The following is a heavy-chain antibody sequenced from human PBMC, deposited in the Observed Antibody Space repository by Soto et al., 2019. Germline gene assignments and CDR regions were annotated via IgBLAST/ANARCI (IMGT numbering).Heavy chain of an antibody. CDR3: ARVIAVPYDAFDI. Sequence: ASVKVSCKASGYTFTSYYMHWVRQAPGQGLEWMGIINPSGGSTSYAQKFQGRVTMTRDTSTSTVYMELSSLRSEDTAVYYCARVIAVPYDAFDIWGQGTMVTVS. CDR1: GYTFTSYY. V-gene: IGHV1-46*01. D-gene: IGHD6-19*01. J-gene: IGHJ3*02. CDR2: INPSGGST.